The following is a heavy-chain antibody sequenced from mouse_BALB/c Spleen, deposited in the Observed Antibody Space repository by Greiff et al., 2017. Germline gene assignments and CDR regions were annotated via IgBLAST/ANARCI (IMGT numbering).Heavy chain of an antibody. Sequence: EVQRVESGPSLVKPSQTLSLTCSVTGDSITSGYWNWIRKFPGNKLEYMGYISYSGSTYYNPSLKSRISITRDTSKNQYYLQLNSVTTEDTATYYCARSGSSYVGAMDYWGQGTSVTVSS. J-gene: IGHJ4*01. D-gene: IGHD1-1*01. CDR2: ISYSGST. CDR1: GDSITSGY. CDR3: ARSGSSYVGAMDY. V-gene: IGHV3-8*02.